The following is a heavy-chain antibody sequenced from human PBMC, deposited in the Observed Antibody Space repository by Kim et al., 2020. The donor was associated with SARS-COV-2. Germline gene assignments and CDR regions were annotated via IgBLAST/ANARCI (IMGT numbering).Heavy chain of an antibody. CDR1: GFTFSSYG. CDR3: AKADSGYSYYYYGIDV. V-gene: IGHV3-30*18. Sequence: GGSLRLSCAASGFTFSSYGMHWVRQAPGKGLEWVAVISYDGSNKYYADSVKGRFTISRDNSKNTLYVQMNSLRAEDTAVYYCAKADSGYSYYYYGIDVWGQGTTVTVSS. D-gene: IGHD5-18*01. CDR2: ISYDGSNK. J-gene: IGHJ6*02.